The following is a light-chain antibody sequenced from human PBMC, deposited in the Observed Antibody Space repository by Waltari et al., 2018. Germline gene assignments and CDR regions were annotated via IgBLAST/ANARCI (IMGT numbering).Light chain of an antibody. Sequence: QSVLTQPPSVSGAPGQRVTISCTGSSSNIRAGSDVHWYQQLPGTAPKLLIYGNINRPSGVPDRFSGSKSGTSASLAITGLQAEDEADYYCQSYDSSLVVFGGGTKLTVL. CDR3: QSYDSSLVV. V-gene: IGLV1-40*01. CDR1: SSNIRAGSD. CDR2: GNI. J-gene: IGLJ2*01.